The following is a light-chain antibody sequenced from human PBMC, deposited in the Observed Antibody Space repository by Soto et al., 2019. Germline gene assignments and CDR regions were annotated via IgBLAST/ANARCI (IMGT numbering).Light chain of an antibody. J-gene: IGLJ2*01. CDR2: DVS. V-gene: IGLV2-14*01. CDR1: SSDVGGYNY. Sequence: QSALTQPASVSGSPGQSITISCTGTSSDVGGYNYVSWDQQHPGKAPKLMIYDVSNRPSGVSNRFSGSKSGNTASLTISGLQAEDEADYYCSSYTSSVVVFGGGTKLTVL. CDR3: SSYTSSVVV.